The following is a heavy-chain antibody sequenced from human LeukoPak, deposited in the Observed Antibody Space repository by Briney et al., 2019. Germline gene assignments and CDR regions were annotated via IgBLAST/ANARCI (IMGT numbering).Heavy chain of an antibody. CDR3: ARVTVTTTSDYFDY. J-gene: IGHJ4*02. CDR2: IYSGDST. CDR1: RFTVRSSY. V-gene: IGHV3-53*01. D-gene: IGHD4-17*01. Sequence: PGVSLKLSCAAARFTVRSSYMRSVRQATGKGPECTSVIYSGDSTYYADPVKGRFTISRDNYKNTLYLQMNSLRAEDTAVYYCARVTVTTTSDYFDYWGQGTLVTVSS.